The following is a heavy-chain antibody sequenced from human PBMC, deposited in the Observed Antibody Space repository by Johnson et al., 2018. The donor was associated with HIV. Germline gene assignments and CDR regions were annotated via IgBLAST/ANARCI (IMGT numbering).Heavy chain of an antibody. V-gene: IGHV3-30*02. CDR1: GFTFSSYG. CDR2: IWYDGSNK. Sequence: QVQLLESGGGVVQPGGSLRLSCAASGFTFSSYGMHWVRQAPGKGLEWVAVIWYDGSNKYYADSVKGRFTISRDNSKNTLYLQMNSLRAEDTAVYYCVKDGGANWYHAFDIWGQGTMVTVSS. J-gene: IGHJ3*02. CDR3: VKDGGANWYHAFDI. D-gene: IGHD1-1*01.